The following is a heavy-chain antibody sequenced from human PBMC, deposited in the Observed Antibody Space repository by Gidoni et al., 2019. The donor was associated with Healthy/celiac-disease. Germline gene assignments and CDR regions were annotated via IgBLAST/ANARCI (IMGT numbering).Heavy chain of an antibody. J-gene: IGHJ4*02. CDR2: IIPIYGTA. CDR1: GGTFSSYA. D-gene: IGHD3-3*01. V-gene: IGHV1-69*01. CDR3: AKHSPQLRPQFDY. Sequence: QVQLVQSGAEVTKPGSSVKVSCTASGGTFSSYAISWVRQAPGQGLEWMGGIIPIYGTANYAQKFQGRVTITADESTSTAYMELSSLRSEDTAVYYCAKHSPQLRPQFDYWGQGTLVTVSS.